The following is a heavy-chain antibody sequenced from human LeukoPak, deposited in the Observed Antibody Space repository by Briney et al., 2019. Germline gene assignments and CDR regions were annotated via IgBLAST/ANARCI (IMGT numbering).Heavy chain of an antibody. Sequence: GPVKVSCKASGYTFTSYYMHWVRQAPGQGLEWMGIINPSGGSTSYAQKLQGRVTMTTDTSTSTAYMELRSLRSDDTAVYYCARDGVSSSWYDYYYYMDVWGKGTTVTVSS. CDR3: ARDGVSSSWYDYYYYMDV. CDR2: INPSGGST. CDR1: GYTFTSYY. J-gene: IGHJ6*03. D-gene: IGHD6-13*01. V-gene: IGHV1-46*01.